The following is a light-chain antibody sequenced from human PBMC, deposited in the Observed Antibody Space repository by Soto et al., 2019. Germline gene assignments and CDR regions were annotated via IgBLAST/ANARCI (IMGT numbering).Light chain of an antibody. CDR3: ASYTTCHTRV. V-gene: IGLV2-14*01. Sequence: QSVLTQPASVSGSPGQSIAISCTGTSGDVGAYDYVSWYQHHPDKAPKLMIYEVSNRPSGVSDRFSGSKSVYTATLTISGLQAEDEANHYCASYTTCHTRVFGSG. CDR2: EVS. J-gene: IGLJ1*01. CDR1: SGDVGAYDY.